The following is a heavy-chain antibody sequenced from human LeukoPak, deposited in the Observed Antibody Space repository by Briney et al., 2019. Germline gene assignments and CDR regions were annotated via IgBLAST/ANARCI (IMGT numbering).Heavy chain of an antibody. CDR2: ISSSSSYI. Sequence: GGSLRLSCAASGFTFSSYSMNWVRQAPGKGLEWVSSISSSSSYIYYADAVKGRFTISRDNAKNSLYLQMNSLRAEDTAVYYCARGGSGSYYHLFDYWGQGTLVTVSS. D-gene: IGHD3-10*01. V-gene: IGHV3-21*04. CDR1: GFTFSSYS. J-gene: IGHJ4*02. CDR3: ARGGSGSYYHLFDY.